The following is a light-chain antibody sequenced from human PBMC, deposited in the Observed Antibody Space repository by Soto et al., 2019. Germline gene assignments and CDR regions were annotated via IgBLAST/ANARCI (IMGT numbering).Light chain of an antibody. CDR3: SSYTSSSTLV. J-gene: IGLJ2*01. CDR2: DVT. CDR1: NSDVGGYNY. V-gene: IGLV2-14*03. Sequence: QSALTQPASVSGSPGQSITISCTGTNSDVGGYNYVSWYQQHPGKAPKLMIYDVTNRPSGVSDRFSGSKSGNTASLTISELQAEDEADYYCSSYTSSSTLVFGGGTKVTVL.